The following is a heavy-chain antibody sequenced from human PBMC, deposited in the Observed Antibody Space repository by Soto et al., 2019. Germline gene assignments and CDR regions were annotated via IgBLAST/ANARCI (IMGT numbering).Heavy chain of an antibody. D-gene: IGHD2-21*02. Sequence: PGGSLRLSCAASGFTFNAYAFHWVRQAPGKGLEWLSVISYDGRETHYADSVEGRFIISRDSSKKTAYLQMNSLRGDDTAVYFCATDPVAVTGSFIDSWGQGTLVTVSS. CDR1: GFTFNAYA. J-gene: IGHJ4*02. CDR3: ATDPVAVTGSFIDS. CDR2: ISYDGRET. V-gene: IGHV3-30-3*01.